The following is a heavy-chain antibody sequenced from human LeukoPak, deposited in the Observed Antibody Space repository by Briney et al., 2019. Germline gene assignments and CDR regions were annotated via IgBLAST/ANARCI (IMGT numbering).Heavy chain of an antibody. CDR2: IYYSGST. CDR3: ARPSIACSSTSCYADFDY. V-gene: IGHV4-61*01. CDR1: GGSVSSGSYY. J-gene: IGHJ4*02. Sequence: SETLSLTCTVSGGSVSSGSYYWSWIRQPPGKGLEWIGYIYYSGSTNYNPSLKSRVTISVDTSKNQFSLKLSSVTAADTAVYYCARPSIACSSTSCYADFDYWGQGTLVTVSS. D-gene: IGHD2-2*01.